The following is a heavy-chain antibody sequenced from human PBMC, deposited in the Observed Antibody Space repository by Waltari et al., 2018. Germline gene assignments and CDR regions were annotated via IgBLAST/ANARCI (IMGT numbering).Heavy chain of an antibody. CDR2: IYHSGGT. Sequence: QVQLQESGPGLVKPSETLSLTCAVSGYSISSGYYWGWIRQPPGKGLEWIGSIYHSGGTYYNPSLKSRVTISVDTSKNQFSLKLSSVTPEDTAVYYLRQVSWRSDYWGQGTLVTVSS. CDR1: GYSISSGYY. D-gene: IGHD6-13*01. J-gene: IGHJ4*02. V-gene: IGHV4-38-2*01. CDR3: RQVSWRSDY.